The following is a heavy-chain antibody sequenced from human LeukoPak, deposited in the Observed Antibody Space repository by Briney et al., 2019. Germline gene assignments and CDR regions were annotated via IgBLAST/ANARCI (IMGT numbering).Heavy chain of an antibody. D-gene: IGHD2-2*01. J-gene: IGHJ4*02. CDR1: GFTFSDYY. Sequence: GGSLRLSCAASGFTFSDYYMSWIRQAPGKGLEWVSYISSSGSTIYYADSVKGRFTISRDNAKNSLYLQMNSLRAEDTAVYYCARVAREEMIVVVPAAITYFDYWGQGTLVTVSS. V-gene: IGHV3-11*01. CDR2: ISSSGSTI. CDR3: ARVAREEMIVVVPAAITYFDY.